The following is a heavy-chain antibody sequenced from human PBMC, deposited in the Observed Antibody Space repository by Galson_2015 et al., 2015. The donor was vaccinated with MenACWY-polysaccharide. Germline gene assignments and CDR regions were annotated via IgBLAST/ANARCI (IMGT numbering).Heavy chain of an antibody. D-gene: IGHD2-15*01. V-gene: IGHV3-7*01. CDR3: ARDKYCSGGSCYYADY. J-gene: IGHJ4*02. CDR1: GFTFSNYW. CDR2: IKQDGSEK. Sequence: SLRLSCAASGFTFSNYWMNWVRQAPGKGLEWVANIKQDGSEKYYVDSVKGRFTISRDNAKNSLYLEMNSLRAEDTAVYYCARDKYCSGGSCYYADYWGQGTLVTVSS.